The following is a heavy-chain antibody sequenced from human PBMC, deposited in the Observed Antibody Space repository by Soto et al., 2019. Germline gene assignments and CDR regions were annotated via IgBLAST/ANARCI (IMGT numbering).Heavy chain of an antibody. D-gene: IGHD6-19*01. J-gene: IGHJ6*03. CDR2: ISAFNGNT. V-gene: IGHV1-18*01. CDR1: GYSFTNYG. Sequence: DQLVQSGAEVKKPGASVTVSCKASGYSFTNYGVTWVRQAPGQGLEWMGWISAFNGNTHYAQNRQGRVTVTTEASTSTAYMALRSLGSGDTAVYYCARDRGVAPPVAGNTHYYYYLDVWGKGTTVTVSS. CDR3: ARDRGVAPPVAGNTHYYYYLDV.